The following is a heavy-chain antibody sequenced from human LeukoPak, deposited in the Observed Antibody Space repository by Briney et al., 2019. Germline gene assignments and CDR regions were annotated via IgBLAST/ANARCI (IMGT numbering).Heavy chain of an antibody. CDR2: ISGSGGST. V-gene: IGHV3-23*01. D-gene: IGHD3-10*01. CDR1: GFTFSSYA. J-gene: IGHJ6*02. Sequence: GGSLRLSCAASGFTFSSYAMSWVRQAPGKGLEWVSAISGSGGSTYYADSVKGRFTISRDNSKNTLYLQMNSLRAKDTAVYYCAKDQGLWFGELSRRDYYYYGMDVWGQGTTVTVSS. CDR3: AKDQGLWFGELSRRDYYYYGMDV.